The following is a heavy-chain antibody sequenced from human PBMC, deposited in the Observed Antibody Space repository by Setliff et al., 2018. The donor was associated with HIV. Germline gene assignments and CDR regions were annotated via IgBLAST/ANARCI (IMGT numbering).Heavy chain of an antibody. CDR2: IYYSGST. CDR3: GGNGYSSIDY. V-gene: IGHV4-39*07. D-gene: IGHD5-18*01. J-gene: IGHJ4*02. CDR1: GGSINVNNYY. Sequence: LSLTCTVSGGSINVNNYYWGWVRQSPGKGLDYIGTIYYSGSTHYNPSLQSRVTISVDKSKSQFSLKLNSVTAADTAVYYCGGNGYSSIDYWGQGTLVTVSS.